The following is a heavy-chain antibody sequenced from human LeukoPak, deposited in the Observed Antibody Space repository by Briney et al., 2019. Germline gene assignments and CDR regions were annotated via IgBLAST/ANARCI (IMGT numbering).Heavy chain of an antibody. CDR3: ARVLAAAGNNWFDP. Sequence: PSETLSLTCTVSSASIRSSNYYWGWIRQPPGKGLEWIGSIYYNGNTYYNPSLKSRVTISVDTSKNQFSLKLSSVTAADTAVYCCARVLAAAGNNWFDPWGQGTLVTVSS. CDR1: SASIRSSNYY. CDR2: IYYNGNT. J-gene: IGHJ5*02. V-gene: IGHV4-39*07. D-gene: IGHD6-13*01.